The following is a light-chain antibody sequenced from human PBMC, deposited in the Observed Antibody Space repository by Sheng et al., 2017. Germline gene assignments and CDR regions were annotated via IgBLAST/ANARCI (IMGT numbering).Light chain of an antibody. CDR1: QSISTY. Sequence: DIQMTQSPSSLSASVADRVTITCRASQSISTYLNWYQXKPGKAPKLLIYAASNLQTGVPSRFSAVDLGQNFTLTITSLQPEDFATYYCQQSFSGQYTFGQGTKLEIK. J-gene: IGKJ2*01. CDR2: AAS. CDR3: QQSFSGQYT. V-gene: IGKV1-39*01.